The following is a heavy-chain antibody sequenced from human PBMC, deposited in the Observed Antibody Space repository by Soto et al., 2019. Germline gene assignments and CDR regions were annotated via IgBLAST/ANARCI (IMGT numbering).Heavy chain of an antibody. CDR3: ARDQYDFWSGYYGPFDY. CDR1: GYTFTSYY. V-gene: IGHV1-46*01. J-gene: IGHJ4*02. Sequence: QVQLVQSGAEVKKPGASVKVSCKASGYTFTSYYMHWVRQAPGQGLEWMGIINPSGGSTSYAQKFQGRVTMTRDTSTSTVYMELSSRRSEDTAVYYCARDQYDFWSGYYGPFDYWGQGTLVTVSS. D-gene: IGHD3-3*01. CDR2: INPSGGST.